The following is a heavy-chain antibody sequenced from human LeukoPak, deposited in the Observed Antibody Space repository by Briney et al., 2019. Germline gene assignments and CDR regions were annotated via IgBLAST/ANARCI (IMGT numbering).Heavy chain of an antibody. D-gene: IGHD6-19*01. Sequence: GGSLRLSCAASGFTFSNYAMRWVRQAPGKGLEWVSGISGSGDSTYYADSVKGRFTISRDNSKNTLYLQTNSLRAEDTAVYYCARRSGIAVAGAFDYWGQGTLVTVSS. J-gene: IGHJ4*02. CDR1: GFTFSNYA. CDR2: ISGSGDST. CDR3: ARRSGIAVAGAFDY. V-gene: IGHV3-23*01.